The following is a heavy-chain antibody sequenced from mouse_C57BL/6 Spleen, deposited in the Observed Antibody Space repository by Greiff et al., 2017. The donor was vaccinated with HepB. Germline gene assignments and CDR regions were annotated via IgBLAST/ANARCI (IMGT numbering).Heavy chain of an antibody. D-gene: IGHD1-1*01. CDR3: ARRCYYGSSYGFAY. Sequence: QVQLQQPGAELVKPGASVKMSCKASGYTFTSYWITWVKQRPGQGLEWIGDIYPGSGSTNYNEKFKSKATLTVDTSSSTAYMQLSSLTSWVSAVYYCARRCYYGSSYGFAYWGQVTLVTVAA. V-gene: IGHV1-55*01. CDR1: GYTFTSYW. J-gene: IGHJ3*01. CDR2: IYPGSGST.